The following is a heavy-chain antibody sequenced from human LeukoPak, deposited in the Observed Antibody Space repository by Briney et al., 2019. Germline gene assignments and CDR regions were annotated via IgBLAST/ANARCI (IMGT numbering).Heavy chain of an antibody. V-gene: IGHV3-11*04. D-gene: IGHD6-13*01. Sequence: PGGSLRLSCVASGFSFSDYYMTWMRQTPGKGLEWISFISGSGSVILYADSVKGRFTISRNNAKNSLYLQMNSLRAEDTAVYYCARDGYSSSWHDAFDIWGQGTMVTVSS. CDR1: GFSFSDYY. J-gene: IGHJ3*02. CDR2: ISGSGSVI. CDR3: ARDGYSSSWHDAFDI.